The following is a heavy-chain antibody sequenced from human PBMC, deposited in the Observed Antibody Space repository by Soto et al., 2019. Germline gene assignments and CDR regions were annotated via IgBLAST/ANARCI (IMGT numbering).Heavy chain of an antibody. Sequence: SETLSVTCAVSGGSISSGGYSWSWIRQAPGKGLEWIGYIYHSGSTYYNPSLKSRVTISVDRSKNQFSLKLSSVTAADTAVYYCARGHSAYSYGSKTLDYWGQGTLVTVSS. CDR1: GGSISSGGYS. D-gene: IGHD5-18*01. J-gene: IGHJ4*02. V-gene: IGHV4-30-2*01. CDR3: ARGHSAYSYGSKTLDY. CDR2: IYHSGST.